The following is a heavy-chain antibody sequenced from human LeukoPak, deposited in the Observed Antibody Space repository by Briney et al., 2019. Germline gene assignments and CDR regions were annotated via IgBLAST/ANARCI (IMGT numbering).Heavy chain of an antibody. CDR3: ARVLAYYYDSSGYFGGKKDAFDI. J-gene: IGHJ3*02. CDR2: INPNSGGT. V-gene: IGHV1-2*02. Sequence: ASVQFSCKASGYTFTGYYMHWVRPAPGQGLEWMGWINPNSGGTNYAQKFQGRVTMTRDTSISTAYMELSRLRSDDTAVYYCARVLAYYYDSSGYFGGKKDAFDIWGQGTMVTVSS. D-gene: IGHD3-22*01. CDR1: GYTFTGYY.